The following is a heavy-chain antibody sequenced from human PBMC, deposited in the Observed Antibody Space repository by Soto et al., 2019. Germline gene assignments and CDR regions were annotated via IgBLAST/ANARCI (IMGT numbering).Heavy chain of an antibody. CDR1: GYTVTGHY. J-gene: IGHJ4*02. D-gene: IGHD5-12*01. V-gene: IGHV1-2*02. CDR2: IGPESGAT. Sequence: ASGKVCGEASGYTVTGHYIHWVRQAPEQGPEWMGEIGPESGATRYAQKFQGRVTMTRDMSITTVYMELSNLSPDDTAVYYCGRGRSGQIVVFYWGQGTPVTVSS. CDR3: GRGRSGQIVVFY.